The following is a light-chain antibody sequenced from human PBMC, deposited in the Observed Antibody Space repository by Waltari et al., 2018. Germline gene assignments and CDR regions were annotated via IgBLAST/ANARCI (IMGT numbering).Light chain of an antibody. CDR2: STN. CDR1: TGTEDSGYK. CDR3: LLYYGGAWV. J-gene: IGLJ3*02. V-gene: IGLV7-43*01. Sequence: VGSESPSLTCSPVWTSTQTFASITGTEDSGYKQNWFQQRPGQAPRALIYSTNNKHSWTPARFSGSLLGGKAALTLSGVQPEDEAEYYCLLYYGGAWVFGGGTKLTVL.